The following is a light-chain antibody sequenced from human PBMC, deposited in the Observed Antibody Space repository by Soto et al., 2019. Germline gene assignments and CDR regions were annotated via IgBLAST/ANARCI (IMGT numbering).Light chain of an antibody. CDR3: GSWDSSLSAYV. J-gene: IGLJ1*01. CDR1: SSNIGGNS. CDR2: DDD. V-gene: IGLV1-51*01. Sequence: QSVLTQPPSVSAAPGQKVTISCSGSSSNIGGNSVSLYQQFPGTAPKLLIYDDDKRPSGIPDRLSGSKSGTSATLGITGFQTGDEADYYCGSWDSSLSAYVFATGTKVTVL.